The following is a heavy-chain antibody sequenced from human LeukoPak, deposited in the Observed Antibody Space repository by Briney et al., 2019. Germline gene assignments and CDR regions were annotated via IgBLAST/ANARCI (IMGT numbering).Heavy chain of an antibody. J-gene: IGHJ4*02. CDR1: GYTFTSYY. CDR2: INPSGGST. V-gene: IGHV1-46*01. D-gene: IGHD2-15*01. Sequence: ASVTVSCTASGYTFTSYYMHWVRQAPPQGLEWMGIINPSGGSTSYAQKFHGRVTMTRDTSTSTVYMELSSLRSEDTAVYYCARDLDCSGGSCYSDYFDYWGQGTLVTVSS. CDR3: ARDLDCSGGSCYSDYFDY.